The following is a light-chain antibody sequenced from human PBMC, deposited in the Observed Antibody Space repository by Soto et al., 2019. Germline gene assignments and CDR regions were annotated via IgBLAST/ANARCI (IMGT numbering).Light chain of an antibody. CDR2: DVS. CDR1: SSDVGGYNY. J-gene: IGLJ2*01. CDR3: SSYSSSSSVV. Sequence: QSALTQPASVSGSPEQSITISCTGTSSDVGGYNYVSWYQQHPGKAPKLMIYDVSNRPSGVSNRFSGSKSGNTASLTISGLQAEDEGDYYCSSYSSSSSVVFGGGTKLTVL. V-gene: IGLV2-14*03.